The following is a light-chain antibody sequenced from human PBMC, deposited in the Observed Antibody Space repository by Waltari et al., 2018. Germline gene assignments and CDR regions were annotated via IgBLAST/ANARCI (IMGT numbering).Light chain of an antibody. Sequence: QSVLTQPPSASGTPGQRVTISCTGSSSNIGGNVVNWYLQLPGKAPTRLFYRSALRPLGVPDRFSGSKSGTSASLAISGLQSADEGDYYCAAWDDSLHGHWVFGGGTKVTVL. J-gene: IGLJ3*02. CDR2: RSA. CDR1: SSNIGGNV. CDR3: AAWDDSLHGHWV. V-gene: IGLV1-44*01.